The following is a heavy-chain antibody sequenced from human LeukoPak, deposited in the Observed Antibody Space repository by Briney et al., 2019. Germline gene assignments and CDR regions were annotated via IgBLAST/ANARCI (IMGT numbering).Heavy chain of an antibody. V-gene: IGHV4-61*01. Sequence: SETLSLTCSVSGGSVTSGSYYWSWIRQPPGKELEWIGYISYRGSTNYNPSLKSRVTISVDTSKNQFSLKLSSVTAADTAVYYCARHVTISGPYDASDIWGQGTMVTVSP. D-gene: IGHD5-24*01. CDR1: GGSVTSGSYY. CDR2: ISYRGST. CDR3: ARHVTISGPYDASDI. J-gene: IGHJ3*02.